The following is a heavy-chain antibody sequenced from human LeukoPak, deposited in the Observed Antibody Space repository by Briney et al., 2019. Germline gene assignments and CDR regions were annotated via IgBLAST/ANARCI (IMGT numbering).Heavy chain of an antibody. CDR1: GFTFSSYE. D-gene: IGHD3-10*02. V-gene: IGHV3-48*03. Sequence: GGSLRLSCAASGFTFSSYEMNWVRQAPGKGLEWVSYISSSGSTIYYADSVKGRFTISRDNAKNSLYLQMNSLRAEDTAVYYCAELGITMIGGVWGKGTSVTVSS. CDR2: ISSSGSTI. J-gene: IGHJ6*04. CDR3: AELGITMIGGV.